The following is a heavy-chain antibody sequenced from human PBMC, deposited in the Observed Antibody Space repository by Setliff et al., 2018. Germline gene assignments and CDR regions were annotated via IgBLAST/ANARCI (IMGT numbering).Heavy chain of an antibody. CDR3: TTYQVSDYGDYVQLGSFDY. J-gene: IGHJ4*02. CDR1: RFTFSNYG. CDR2: IRFDGSNK. D-gene: IGHD4-17*01. Sequence: GSLRLSCAASRFTFSNYGMHWVRQAPGKGLEWVAFIRFDGSNKYYADSVKGRFTISRDISKNTLYLQLNSLRAEDTAVYYCTTYQVSDYGDYVQLGSFDYWGQGTLVTVSS. V-gene: IGHV3-30*02.